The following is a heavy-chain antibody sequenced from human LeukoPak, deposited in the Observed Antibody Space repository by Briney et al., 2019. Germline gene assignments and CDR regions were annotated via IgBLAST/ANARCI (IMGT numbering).Heavy chain of an antibody. CDR3: ARDRGWGYFDY. Sequence: ASVQVSCKSYGYTFNDFNINWLRQAPGQGLEWMGCISPYNGNTDFAQKFQGRVTMTTDPSTGTAYMELNSLTSADTAVYYCARDRGWGYFDYWGQGTLVTVSS. D-gene: IGHD1-26*01. CDR1: GYTFNDFN. CDR2: ISPYNGNT. V-gene: IGHV1-18*04. J-gene: IGHJ4*02.